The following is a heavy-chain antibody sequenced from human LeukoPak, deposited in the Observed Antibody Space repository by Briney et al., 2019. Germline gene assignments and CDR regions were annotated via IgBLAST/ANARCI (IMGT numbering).Heavy chain of an antibody. Sequence: GASVKVSCKASGGTFSRYAISWLRQAPGQGLEWMGGIIPIFGTINYAQKFQGRVTITADESTSTTYMELSSLRSEDTAVYYCARRYDTSGYHSDDAFDIWGQGTMVTVSS. CDR3: ARRYDTSGYHSDDAFDI. V-gene: IGHV1-69*13. CDR2: IIPIFGTI. D-gene: IGHD3-22*01. J-gene: IGHJ3*02. CDR1: GGTFSRYA.